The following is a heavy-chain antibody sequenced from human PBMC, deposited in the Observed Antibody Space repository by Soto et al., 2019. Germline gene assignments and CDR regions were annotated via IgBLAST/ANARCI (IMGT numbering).Heavy chain of an antibody. J-gene: IGHJ6*02. CDR3: ARGEYSGSPKYYYYYGMDV. CDR1: GGTFSSYA. Sequence: SVKVSCKASGGTFSSYAISWVRQAPGQGLEWMGGIIPIFGTANYAQKFQGRVTITADKSTSTAYMELSSLRSEDTAVYYCARGEYSGSPKYYYYYGMDVWGQGTTVTVSS. D-gene: IGHD5-12*01. CDR2: IIPIFGTA. V-gene: IGHV1-69*06.